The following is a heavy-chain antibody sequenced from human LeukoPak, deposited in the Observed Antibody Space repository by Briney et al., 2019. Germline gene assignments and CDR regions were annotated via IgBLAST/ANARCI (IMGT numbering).Heavy chain of an antibody. Sequence: SQTLSLTCAISGDSVSSNSAAWNWIRQSPSRCLEWLGRTYYRSKWYNDYAVSVKSRITINPDTSKNQFSLQLNSVTPEDTAVYYCASKGYSSGWSRDAFDIWGQGTMVTVSS. CDR1: GDSVSSNSAA. D-gene: IGHD6-19*01. V-gene: IGHV6-1*01. CDR2: TYYRSKWYN. J-gene: IGHJ3*02. CDR3: ASKGYSSGWSRDAFDI.